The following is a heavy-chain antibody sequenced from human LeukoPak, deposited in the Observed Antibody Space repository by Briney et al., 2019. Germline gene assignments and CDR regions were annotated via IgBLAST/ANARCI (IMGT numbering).Heavy chain of an antibody. V-gene: IGHV3-21*01. CDR2: ISSSSSYI. CDR1: GFTFSSYS. J-gene: IGHJ3*02. Sequence: GGSLRLSCAASGFTFSSYSMNWVRQAPGKGLEWVSSISSSSSYIYYADSVKGRFTISRDNAKNSLYLQMNSLRAEDTAVYYCASPRRVGGAFDIWGQGTMVTVSS. D-gene: IGHD1-26*01. CDR3: ASPRRVGGAFDI.